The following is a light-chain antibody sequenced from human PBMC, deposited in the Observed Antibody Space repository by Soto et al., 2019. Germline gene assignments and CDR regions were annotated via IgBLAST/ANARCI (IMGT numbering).Light chain of an antibody. V-gene: IGLV2-8*01. CDR2: EVN. CDR1: SSDFGAYKY. J-gene: IGLJ1*01. Sequence: QSVLTQPPSASASPGQSVSISCTGTSSDFGAYKYVSWYQQHPGKTPKLIIYEVNQRPSGVPDRFSVSKSGNTASLTVSGLQAEDEADYYCSSYVASNSLRVFGTGTKVAGL. CDR3: SSYVASNSLRV.